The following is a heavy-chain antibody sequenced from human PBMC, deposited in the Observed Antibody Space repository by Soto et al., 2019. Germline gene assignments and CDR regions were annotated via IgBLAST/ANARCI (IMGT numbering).Heavy chain of an antibody. CDR2: ISPNNGNT. Sequence: GASVKVSCKASVYTFTAYHIHWVRQAPGQGPEWMGWISPNNGNTNYAQKFQGWVTMTTDTSISTAYMELRSLRSDDTAVYYCARVFLSVILTGPFDYWGQGTLVTVSS. J-gene: IGHJ4*02. D-gene: IGHD3-9*01. V-gene: IGHV1-2*04. CDR1: VYTFTAYH. CDR3: ARVFLSVILTGPFDY.